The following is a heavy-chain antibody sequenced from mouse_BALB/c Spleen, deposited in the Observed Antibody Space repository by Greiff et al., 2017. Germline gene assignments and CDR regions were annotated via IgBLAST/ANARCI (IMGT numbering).Heavy chain of an antibody. V-gene: IGHV5-6*01. CDR1: GFTFSSYG. J-gene: IGHJ3*01. CDR3: ARQNGNYLAY. Sequence: EVKLMESGGDLVKPGGSLKLSCAASGFTFSSYGMSWVRQTPDKRLEWVATISSGGSYTYYPDSVKGRFTISRDNAKNTLYLQMSSLKSEDTAMYYCARQNGNYLAYWGQGTLVTVSA. CDR2: ISSGGSYT. D-gene: IGHD2-1*01.